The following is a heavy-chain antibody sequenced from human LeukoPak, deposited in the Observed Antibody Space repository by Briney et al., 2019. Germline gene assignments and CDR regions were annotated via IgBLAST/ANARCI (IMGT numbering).Heavy chain of an antibody. CDR2: ISSSGSTI. CDR1: GFTFSDYY. CDR3: AKDERDEVVVPESRFDP. J-gene: IGHJ5*02. D-gene: IGHD2-2*01. V-gene: IGHV3-11*01. Sequence: GGSLRLSCAASGFTFSDYYMSWIRQAPGKGLEWVSYISSSGSTIYYADSVKGRFTISRDNSKNTLYLQMNSLRAEDTAVYYCAKDERDEVVVPESRFDPWGQGTLVTVSS.